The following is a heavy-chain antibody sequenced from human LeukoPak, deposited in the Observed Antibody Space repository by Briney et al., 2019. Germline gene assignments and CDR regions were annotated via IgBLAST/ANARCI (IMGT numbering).Heavy chain of an antibody. Sequence: PSETLSFTCAVSGGSISSGGYSWSWIRQPPGKGLEWIGYIYHSGSTYYNPSLKSRVTISVDRSKNQFSLKLSSVTAADTAVYYCARGQNYYDSSGLHYWGQGTLVTVSS. CDR3: ARGQNYYDSSGLHY. V-gene: IGHV4-30-2*01. CDR1: GGSISSGGYS. J-gene: IGHJ4*02. CDR2: IYHSGST. D-gene: IGHD3-22*01.